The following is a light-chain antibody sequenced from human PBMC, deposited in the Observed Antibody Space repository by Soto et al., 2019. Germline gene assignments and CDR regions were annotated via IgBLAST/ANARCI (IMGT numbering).Light chain of an antibody. CDR3: LQDYGYPRT. CDR2: AAS. Sequence: AIQMTQSPSSLSASVGDRVTITCRASQGIRSDLAWYQKKSGNATKLLIYAASSLQSGVPSRFSGSGFGSDFTLTISSLQPEDFATYYCLQDYGYPRTFGQGTSGEI. J-gene: IGKJ1*01. CDR1: QGIRSD. V-gene: IGKV1-6*01.